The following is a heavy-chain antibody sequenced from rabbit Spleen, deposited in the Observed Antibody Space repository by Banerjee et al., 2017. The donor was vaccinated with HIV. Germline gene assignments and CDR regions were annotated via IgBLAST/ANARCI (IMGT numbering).Heavy chain of an antibody. D-gene: IGHD1-1*01. CDR3: ARSPDSGIPSISMTRLNL. CDR1: GFSFSSVYY. V-gene: IGHV1S40*01. Sequence: QQLVESGGGLVKPGASLTLTCTASGFSFSSVYYMCWVRQAPGKGLEWIGCIYGGSDTTWYASWAKGRFTISTPSSTPVTLQMTSLTAADTATYFCARSPDSGIPSISMTRLNLWGPGTLVTVS. CDR2: IYGGSDTT. J-gene: IGHJ3*01.